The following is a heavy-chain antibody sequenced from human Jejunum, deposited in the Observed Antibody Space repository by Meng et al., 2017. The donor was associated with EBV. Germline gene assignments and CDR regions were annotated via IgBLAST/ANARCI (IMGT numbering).Heavy chain of an antibody. CDR2: ISVYRGNT. J-gene: IGHJ4*02. Sequence: KLVRSGAVIKKPGASVTFSCKASGYNIINSGISWVRQAPGQGLEWMGWISVYRGNTNYAQRFQDRVTLTTNTSTSTVYMELRSLTSDDTAVYYCARDRSNSDYWGQGTLVTVSS. CDR1: GYNIINSG. V-gene: IGHV1-18*01. CDR3: ARDRSNSDY. D-gene: IGHD5-24*01.